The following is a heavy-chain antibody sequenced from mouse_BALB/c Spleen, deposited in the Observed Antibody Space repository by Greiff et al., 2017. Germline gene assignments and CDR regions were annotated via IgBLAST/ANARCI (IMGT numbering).Heavy chain of an antibody. CDR2: IYPGNSDT. J-gene: IGHJ4*01. CDR3: TRCRYHYYAMDY. V-gene: IGHV1-5*01. Sequence: EVQLQQSGTVLARPGASVKMSCKASGYSFTSYWMHWVKQRPGQGLEWIGAIYPGNSDTSYNQKFKGKAKLTAVTSASTAYMELSSLTNEDSAVYYCTRCRYHYYAMDYWGQGTSVTVSS. D-gene: IGHD2-14*01. CDR1: GYSFTSYW.